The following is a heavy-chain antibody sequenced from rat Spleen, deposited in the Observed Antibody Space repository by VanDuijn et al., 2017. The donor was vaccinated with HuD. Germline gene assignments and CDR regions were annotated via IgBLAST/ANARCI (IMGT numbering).Heavy chain of an antibody. V-gene: IGHV5-25*01. Sequence: EVQLVESGGGLVQPGRSLKLSCAASGFNFNNYYMAWVRQAPTKGLEWVASISVGGGNTYYGDSVKGRFTISRDNAKSTLYLQMDSLSSDDTATYYCARYGSFDNWFAFWGQGTLVTVSS. J-gene: IGHJ3*01. CDR3: ARYGSFDNWFAF. D-gene: IGHD1-12*02. CDR2: ISVGGGNT. CDR1: GFNFNNYY.